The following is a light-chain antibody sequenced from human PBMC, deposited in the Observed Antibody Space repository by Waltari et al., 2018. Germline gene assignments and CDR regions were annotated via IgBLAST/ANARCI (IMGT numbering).Light chain of an antibody. V-gene: IGLV2-8*01. J-gene: IGLJ2*01. Sequence: QSALPQPPSASGSPGRSVTISCTGTSGDVGGFNYVSWYQQHPGKAPKLMIYEVNKRPSGVPDRFSGSKSGNTASLTVSGLQAADEADYYCSSYAGSNNLIFGGGTKLTVL. CDR3: SSYAGSNNLI. CDR2: EVN. CDR1: SGDVGGFNY.